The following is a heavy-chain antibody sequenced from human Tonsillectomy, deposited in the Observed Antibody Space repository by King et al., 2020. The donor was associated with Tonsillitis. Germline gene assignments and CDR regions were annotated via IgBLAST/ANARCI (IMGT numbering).Heavy chain of an antibody. CDR2: ISYDGSNK. V-gene: IGHV3-30*01. Sequence: VQLVESGGGVVQPGRSLRLSCAASGFTFSSYLMHWVRQAPGKGLEWMAVISYDGSNKDYADSVKGRFTISRDNSKNTLYLQMNSLRPEDTAVYYCAREAYGANGYFDYWGQGTQVTVSS. J-gene: IGHJ4*02. CDR3: AREAYGANGYFDY. D-gene: IGHD4-23*01. CDR1: GFTFSSYL.